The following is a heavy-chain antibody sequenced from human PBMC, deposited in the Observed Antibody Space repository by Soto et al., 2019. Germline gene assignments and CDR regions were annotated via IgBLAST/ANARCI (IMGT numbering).Heavy chain of an antibody. V-gene: IGHV3-30*18. CDR1: GFTFSSYG. CDR3: AKENIVVVPAATHNDYYYGMDV. D-gene: IGHD2-2*01. Sequence: QVQLVESGGGVVQPGRSLRLSCAASGFTFSSYGMHWVRQAPGKGLEWVAVISYDGSNKYYADSVKGRFTISRDNSKNTLYLQMNSLRAEDTAVYYCAKENIVVVPAATHNDYYYGMDVWGQGTTVTVSS. CDR2: ISYDGSNK. J-gene: IGHJ6*02.